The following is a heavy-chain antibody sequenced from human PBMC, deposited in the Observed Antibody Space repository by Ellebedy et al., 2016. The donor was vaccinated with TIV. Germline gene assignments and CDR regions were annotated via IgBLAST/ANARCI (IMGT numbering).Heavy chain of an antibody. CDR1: GFTFSTYA. J-gene: IGHJ4*02. CDR3: AKGTVGATNDPDY. D-gene: IGHD1-26*01. Sequence: GESLKISCAASGFTFSTYAMRWVRQAPGKGLEWVSAISGSGGSTYYADSVKGRFTISRDNSKNTLYLQMNSLRAEDKAVYYCAKGTVGATNDPDYWGQGTLVTVSS. CDR2: ISGSGGST. V-gene: IGHV3-23*01.